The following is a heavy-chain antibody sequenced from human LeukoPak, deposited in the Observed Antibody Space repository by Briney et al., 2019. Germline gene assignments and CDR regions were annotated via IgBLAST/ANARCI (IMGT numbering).Heavy chain of an antibody. J-gene: IGHJ4*02. CDR1: GSTFTNYA. CDR3: AKEKTGFDH. Sequence: GGSLRLSCTASGSTFTNYAMNWVRQAPGRGLEWVSAISGSYTTYYADSVKGRFTISRDNSKNTLYLQMNSLRAEDTAVYYCAKEKTGFDHWGQGTLVTVSS. D-gene: IGHD7-27*01. CDR2: ISGSYTT. V-gene: IGHV3-23*01.